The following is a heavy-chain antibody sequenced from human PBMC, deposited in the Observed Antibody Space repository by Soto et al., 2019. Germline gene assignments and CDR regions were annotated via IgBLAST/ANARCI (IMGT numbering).Heavy chain of an antibody. CDR1: GGSIGSYY. CDR3: VRSLYGDYYPAFDI. J-gene: IGHJ3*02. V-gene: IGHV4-59*01. D-gene: IGHD4-17*01. Sequence: SETLSLTCTVSGGSIGSYYWSWIRQPPGKGLEWIGYIYYSGSTNYNPSLKSRVIISVDTSKNQFSLKLSSVTAADTAVYYCVRSLYGDYYPAFDIWGQGTMVTVSS. CDR2: IYYSGST.